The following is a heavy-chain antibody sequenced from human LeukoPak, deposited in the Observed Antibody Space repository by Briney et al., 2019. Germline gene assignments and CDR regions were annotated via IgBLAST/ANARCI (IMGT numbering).Heavy chain of an antibody. CDR2: IIPIFGTA. CDR3: ARGGDIVVVPAAMIY. D-gene: IGHD2-2*01. CDR1: GGTFSSYA. J-gene: IGHJ4*02. V-gene: IGHV1-69*13. Sequence: ASVKVSCKASGGTFSSYAISWVRQAPGQGLEWMGGIIPIFGTANYAQKFQGRVTITADESTSTAYMELSSLRSEDTAAYYCARGGDIVVVPAAMIYWGQGTLVTVSS.